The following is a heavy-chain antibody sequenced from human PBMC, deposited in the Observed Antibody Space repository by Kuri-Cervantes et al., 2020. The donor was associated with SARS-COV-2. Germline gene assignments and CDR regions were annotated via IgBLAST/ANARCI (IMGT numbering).Heavy chain of an antibody. CDR3: AREDSSSWLYSYDY. Sequence: TLSLTCTVSGGSISSGSYYWSWIRQPAGKGLEWIGHIYTSGSTNYNPSLKSRVTISVDTSKNQFSLKLSSVTAADTAVYYCAREDSSSWLYSYDYWGQGTLVTVSS. CDR2: IYTSGST. V-gene: IGHV4-61*09. D-gene: IGHD6-13*01. J-gene: IGHJ4*02. CDR1: GGSISSGSYY.